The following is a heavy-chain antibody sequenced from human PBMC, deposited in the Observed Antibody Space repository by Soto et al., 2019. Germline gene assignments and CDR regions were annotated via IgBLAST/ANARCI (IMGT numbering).Heavy chain of an antibody. D-gene: IGHD6-19*01. CDR3: ARVWDNSGWTIDQ. CDR2: VHYSGST. V-gene: IGHV4-59*01. CDR1: GGSISTYH. J-gene: IGHJ4*02. Sequence: SETLSLTCTVSGGSISTYHWNWIRQPPGKGLEWIGYVHYSGSTNYNPSLKRRVTISLDTSKNQFSLRLSSVTAADTAVYYCARVWDNSGWTIDQWGQGTLVTVSS.